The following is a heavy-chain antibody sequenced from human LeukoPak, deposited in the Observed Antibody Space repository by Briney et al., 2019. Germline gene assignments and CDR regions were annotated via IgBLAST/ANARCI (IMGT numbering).Heavy chain of an antibody. J-gene: IGHJ4*02. Sequence: HAGGSLRLSCAASGFTVSSNYMSWVRQAPGKGLEWVSVIYSGDSTYYADSVKGRFTISRDNSKNTLYLQMNSLRAEDTAVYYCARGLDIVATNDYWGQGTLVTVSS. D-gene: IGHD5-12*01. V-gene: IGHV3-66*01. CDR2: IYSGDST. CDR3: ARGLDIVATNDY. CDR1: GFTVSSNY.